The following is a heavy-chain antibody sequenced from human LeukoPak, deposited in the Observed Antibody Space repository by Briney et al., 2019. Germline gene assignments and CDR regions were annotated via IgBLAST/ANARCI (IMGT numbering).Heavy chain of an antibody. V-gene: IGHV1-46*01. CDR3: ATGLLRITAVIGY. CDR2: INPTGSST. J-gene: IGHJ4*02. Sequence: GASVKVSCKASGYTFTSHYMHWVRQAPGQGLEWMGLINPTGSSTGYAQKFQGRVTMTEDTSTDTAYMELSSLRSEDTAVYYCATGLLRITAVIGYWGQGTLVTVSS. CDR1: GYTFTSHY. D-gene: IGHD6-13*01.